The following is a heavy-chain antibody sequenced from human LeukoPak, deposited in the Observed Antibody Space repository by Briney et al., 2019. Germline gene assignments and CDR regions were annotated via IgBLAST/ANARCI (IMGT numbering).Heavy chain of an antibody. CDR1: GGSISSDY. Sequence: SETLSLTCTVSGGSISSDYWSWIRQPAGKGLEWIGRIYTSGSTNHNPSLKSRVTMSVDTSKNQFSLKLSSVTAADTAMYYCANDDSSGYYPFNYWGQGTLVTVSS. CDR3: ANDDSSGYYPFNY. D-gene: IGHD3-22*01. J-gene: IGHJ4*02. CDR2: IYTSGST. V-gene: IGHV4-4*07.